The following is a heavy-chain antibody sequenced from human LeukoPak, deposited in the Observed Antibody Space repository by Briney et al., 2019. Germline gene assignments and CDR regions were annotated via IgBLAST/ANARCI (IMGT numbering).Heavy chain of an antibody. CDR3: ARDGWIAVTGRPGFDP. CDR1: GFTFSSYA. CDR2: ISSSSSTI. V-gene: IGHV3-48*01. D-gene: IGHD6-19*01. J-gene: IGHJ5*02. Sequence: PGGSLRLSCAASGFTFSSYAMNWVRQAPGKGLEWISYISSSSSTIYYADSVKGRFTISRDNAKNSLYLQMNSLRVEDTAVYYCARDGWIAVTGRPGFDPWGQGTLVTVSS.